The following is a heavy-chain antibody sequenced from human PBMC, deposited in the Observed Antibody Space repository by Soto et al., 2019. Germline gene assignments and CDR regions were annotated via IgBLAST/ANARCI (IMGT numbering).Heavy chain of an antibody. CDR3: VSSLNYDFWRDGGRHFYFDY. D-gene: IGHD3-3*01. J-gene: IGHJ4*02. CDR2: IYHGGTT. V-gene: IGHV4-4*02. CDR1: GGSISSSYW. Sequence: QVQLQESGPGLVKPSGTLSLTCAVSGGSISSSYWWNWVRQTPRGGREWIGKIYHGGTTNYNPSLKNRVTISVDKSKNQCSLKLTSVTAADTAVYYCVSSLNYDFWRDGGRHFYFDYWGRGILATVSS.